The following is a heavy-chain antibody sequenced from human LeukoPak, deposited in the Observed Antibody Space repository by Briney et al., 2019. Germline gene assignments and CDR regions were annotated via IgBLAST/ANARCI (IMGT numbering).Heavy chain of an antibody. Sequence: GESLKISCKGSGYNFTSYWIGWVRQMLGKGLEWMGIIYPGDSDTRYSPSFQGQVTISADKSISTAYLQWSSLKASDTAMYHCARHLGTSLAGFDPWGQGTLVTVSS. J-gene: IGHJ5*02. CDR3: ARHLGTSLAGFDP. CDR1: GYNFTSYW. D-gene: IGHD2-15*01. V-gene: IGHV5-51*01. CDR2: IYPGDSDT.